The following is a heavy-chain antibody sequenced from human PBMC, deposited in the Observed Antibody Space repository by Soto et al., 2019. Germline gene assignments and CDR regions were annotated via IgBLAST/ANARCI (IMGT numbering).Heavy chain of an antibody. CDR2: INHSGST. Sequence: SETLSRTCAVYGGSFSGYYWSWIRQPPGKGLEGIGEINHSGSTNYNPSLKSRVTISVDTSKKQFSLKLSSVTAADTAVYYCARGRVYCSSTSCYAFDYWGQGTLVTVSS. CDR1: GGSFSGYY. V-gene: IGHV4-34*01. CDR3: ARGRVYCSSTSCYAFDY. J-gene: IGHJ4*02. D-gene: IGHD2-2*01.